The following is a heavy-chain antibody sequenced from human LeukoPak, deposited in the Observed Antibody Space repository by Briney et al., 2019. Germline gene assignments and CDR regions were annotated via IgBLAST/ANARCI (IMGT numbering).Heavy chain of an antibody. D-gene: IGHD1-26*01. Sequence: PGGSLRLSCAASGFIFSNYWMAWVRQAPGEGLEWVANIKQDGSERFYVDSVKGRFTISRDNDKNSLSLQMNSLRAEDTAVYYCAKDTVGALDYWGQGTLVTVSS. CDR1: GFIFSNYW. V-gene: IGHV3-7*01. J-gene: IGHJ4*02. CDR2: IKQDGSER. CDR3: AKDTVGALDY.